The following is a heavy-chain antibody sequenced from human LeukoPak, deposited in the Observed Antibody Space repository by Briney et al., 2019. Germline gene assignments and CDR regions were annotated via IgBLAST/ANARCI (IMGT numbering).Heavy chain of an antibody. CDR1: GGSIRSSYYY. Sequence: PSETLSLTCTVSGGSIRSSYYYWGWIRQPPGKGLEWIGSIYDSGSTYYNPSLKSRVTISVDTSKNQFSLKLSSVTAADTAVYYCARGPRGVLRFLERSTETYYYYGMDVWGQGTTVTVSS. CDR2: IYDSGST. D-gene: IGHD3-3*01. J-gene: IGHJ6*02. V-gene: IGHV4-39*01. CDR3: ARGPRGVLRFLERSTETYYYYGMDV.